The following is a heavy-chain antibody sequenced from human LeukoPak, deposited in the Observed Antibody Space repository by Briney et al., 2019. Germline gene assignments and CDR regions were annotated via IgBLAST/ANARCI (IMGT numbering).Heavy chain of an antibody. Sequence: GAWRQCSSHALSLAFTTDVVGRMGPGPARSQGWMGWMSAYNGNTNYAQKLQGRVTMTTDTSTSTAYMELRSLRSDDTAVYYCARGYRGYPDYWGQGTLVTVSS. V-gene: IGHV1-18*01. D-gene: IGHD2-15*01. CDR1: SLAFTTDV. CDR3: ARGYRGYPDY. J-gene: IGHJ4*02. CDR2: MSAYNGNT.